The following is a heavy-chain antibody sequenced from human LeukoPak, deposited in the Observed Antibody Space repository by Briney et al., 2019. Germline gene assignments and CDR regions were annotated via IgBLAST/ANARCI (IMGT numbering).Heavy chain of an antibody. CDR3: ARDQSMLRGVMSAFDI. D-gene: IGHD3-10*01. V-gene: IGHV3-21*01. Sequence: PGGSLRLSCAASGFTASDNYMSWVRQAPGKGLEWVSCISSSSSYIYYADSVKGRFTISRDNAKNSLYLQMNSLRAEDTAVYYCARDQSMLRGVMSAFDIWGQGTMVTVSS. CDR2: ISSSSSYI. J-gene: IGHJ3*02. CDR1: GFTASDNY.